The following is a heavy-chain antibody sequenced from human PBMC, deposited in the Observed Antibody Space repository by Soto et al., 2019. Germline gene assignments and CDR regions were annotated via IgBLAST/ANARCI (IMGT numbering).Heavy chain of an antibody. CDR2: IYYSGST. CDR1: GGSICSDGNY. V-gene: IGHV4-31*03. CDR3: ARARMVRGIIYYYGMDV. J-gene: IGHJ6*02. Sequence: SETLSLTCTVSGGSICSDGNYWSWIRQHPGKGLEWIGYIYYSGSTYYNPSLKSRVTISVDTSKNQFSLKLNSVTAADTAVYYCARARMVRGIIYYYGMDVWGQGTTVTV. D-gene: IGHD3-10*01.